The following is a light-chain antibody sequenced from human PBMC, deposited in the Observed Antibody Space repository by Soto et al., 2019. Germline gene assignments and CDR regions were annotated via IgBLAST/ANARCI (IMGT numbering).Light chain of an antibody. V-gene: IGLV2-23*02. Sequence: QSVLTQPASVSGSPGQSITISCSGTTSDVGGYDVVSWYQQHPGKAPKLMIFEVNQRPSGVSDRFSGSKSGNTASLTISGLQAGDEADYYCCSFAGNNIFVFGTGTKLTVL. CDR3: CSFAGNNIFV. J-gene: IGLJ1*01. CDR2: EVN. CDR1: TSDVGGYDV.